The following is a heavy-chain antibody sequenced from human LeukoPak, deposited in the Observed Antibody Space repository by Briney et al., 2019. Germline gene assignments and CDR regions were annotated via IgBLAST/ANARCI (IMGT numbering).Heavy chain of an antibody. Sequence: GGSLRLACAASGLTSSSYWMDWVSQAPGKGLVWVSGINSDGRSTSYADSVKGRFTISRDNAKNTLYLQMNSLRAEDTAVYYCARDGDESTYYYYYGMDVWGQGTTVTVS. J-gene: IGHJ6*02. CDR1: GLTSSSYW. D-gene: IGHD7-27*01. V-gene: IGHV3-74*01. CDR3: ARDGDESTYYYYYGMDV. CDR2: INSDGRST.